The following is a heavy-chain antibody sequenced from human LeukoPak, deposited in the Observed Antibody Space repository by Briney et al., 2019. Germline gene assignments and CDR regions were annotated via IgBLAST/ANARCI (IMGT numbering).Heavy chain of an antibody. CDR3: ARAYSSSSGGGMDV. CDR2: IIPILGIA. Sequence: SVKVSCKASGGTFSSYTISRVRQAPGQGLEWMGRIIPILGIANYAQKFQGRVTITADKSTSTAYMELSSLRSEDTAVYYCARAYSSSSGGGMDVWGQGTTVTVSS. V-gene: IGHV1-69*02. CDR1: GGTFSSYT. D-gene: IGHD6-6*01. J-gene: IGHJ6*02.